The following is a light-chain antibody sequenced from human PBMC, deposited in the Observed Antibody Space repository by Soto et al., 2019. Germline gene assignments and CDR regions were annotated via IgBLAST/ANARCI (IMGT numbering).Light chain of an antibody. CDR3: QQYGSSSWT. V-gene: IGKV3-20*01. CDR1: QSVSSSY. CDR2: GTS. J-gene: IGKJ1*01. Sequence: EIVLTQSPGTLSLSPGERATLSCRASQSVSSSYLAWYQQKPGQAPRLLIYGTSSRATAIPGRFSGSGSGTDFTLTISRLGPEDFAVYCCQQYGSSSWTFGQGTKVEIK.